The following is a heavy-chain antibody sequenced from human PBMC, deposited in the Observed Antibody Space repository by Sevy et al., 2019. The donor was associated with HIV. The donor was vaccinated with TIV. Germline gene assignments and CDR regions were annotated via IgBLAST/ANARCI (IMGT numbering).Heavy chain of an antibody. J-gene: IGHJ6*02. Sequence: GGSLRLSCTASGFTFSSAWMSWVRQAPGKGLEWVGRIKSDFDGGAIDYAAPVKGRFSISREDSKNTVYLQMNVLKTADTAVYYCITDPAYRGYDEEVINYYFYGMDVWGQGTTVTVSS. CDR2: IKSDFDGGAI. CDR3: ITDPAYRGYDEEVINYYFYGMDV. CDR1: GFTFSSAW. D-gene: IGHD5-12*01. V-gene: IGHV3-15*01.